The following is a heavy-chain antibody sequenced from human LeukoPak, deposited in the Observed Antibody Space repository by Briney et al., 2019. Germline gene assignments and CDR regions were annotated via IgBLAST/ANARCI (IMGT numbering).Heavy chain of an antibody. V-gene: IGHV4-59*06. CDR3: ARDSMSSGYYGLDAFDI. D-gene: IGHD3-22*01. J-gene: IGHJ3*02. CDR2: IYYSGST. Sequence: SETLSLTCTVSGGSISSYYWSWIRQHPGKGLEWIGYIYYSGSTYYNPSLKSRVTISVDTSKNQFSLKLSSVTAADTAVYYCARDSMSSGYYGLDAFDIWGQGTMVTVSS. CDR1: GGSISSYY.